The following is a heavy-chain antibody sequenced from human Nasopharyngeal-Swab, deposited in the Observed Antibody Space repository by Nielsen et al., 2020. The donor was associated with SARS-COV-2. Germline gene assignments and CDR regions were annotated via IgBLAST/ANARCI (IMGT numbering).Heavy chain of an antibody. V-gene: IGHV3-38-3*01. CDR3: ARLEGQTEIMMYAVGYMDV. J-gene: IGHJ6*03. Sequence: GESLKISCAASGFTVSSNEMSWVRQAPGKGLEWGSSISGGSTSYADSRKGRFTISRDNSKNTLHLQMNSLRVEDTAVYYCARLEGQTEIMMYAVGYMDVWGKGTTVTVSS. CDR2: ISGGST. D-gene: IGHD2-8*01. CDR1: GFTVSSNE.